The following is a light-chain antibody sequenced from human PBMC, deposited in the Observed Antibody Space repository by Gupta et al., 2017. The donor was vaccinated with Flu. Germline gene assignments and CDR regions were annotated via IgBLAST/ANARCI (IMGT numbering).Light chain of an antibody. CDR3: QQDNSYPLT. V-gene: IGKV1-5*03. CDR2: KAS. J-gene: IGKJ3*01. Sequence: PSTLSASVGDRVTITCRASQSISSWLAWYQQKPGKAPKLLIYKASSLESGVPSRFSGSGSGTEFTLTISSLQPADFATYYCQQDNSYPLTFGHGTKVDIK. CDR1: QSISSW.